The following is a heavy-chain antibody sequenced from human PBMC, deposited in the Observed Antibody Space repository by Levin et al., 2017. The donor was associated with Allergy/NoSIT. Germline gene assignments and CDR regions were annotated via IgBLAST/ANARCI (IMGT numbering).Heavy chain of an antibody. J-gene: IGHJ3*02. CDR2: ISSSSTYI. V-gene: IGHV3-21*01. D-gene: IGHD6-6*01. CDR1: GFTFSGYT. CDR3: ASDGSYDTLDI. Sequence: ETLSLTCAASGFTFSGYTLNWVRQAPGKGLEWVSSISSSSTYIYYADSLKGRFTISRDDAKNSLSLRMNSLRVEDTAVYYCASDGSYDTLDIWGQGTMVTVSS.